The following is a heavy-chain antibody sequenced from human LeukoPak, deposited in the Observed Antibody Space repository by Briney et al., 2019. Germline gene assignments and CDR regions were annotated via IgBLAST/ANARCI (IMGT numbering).Heavy chain of an antibody. Sequence: ASVKVSCKASGYTFTGYYMHWVRQAPGQGLEWMGWINPNSGGTNYAQKFQGRVTMTRDTSISTAYMELSRLRSEDTAVYYCARDGGNCCSGGSCYWSGFDPWGQGTLVTVSS. CDR2: INPNSGGT. CDR1: GYTFTGYY. V-gene: IGHV1-2*02. D-gene: IGHD2-15*01. J-gene: IGHJ5*02. CDR3: ARDGGNCCSGGSCYWSGFDP.